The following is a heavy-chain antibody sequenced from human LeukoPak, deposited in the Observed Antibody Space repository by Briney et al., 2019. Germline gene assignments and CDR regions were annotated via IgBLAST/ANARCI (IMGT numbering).Heavy chain of an antibody. V-gene: IGHV4-39*01. CDR1: GGSISSSSYY. D-gene: IGHD3-16*02. Sequence: SETLSLTCTVSGGSISSSSYYWGWIRQPPGKGLEWIGSIYYSGSTYYNPSLKSRVTIYVDTSKNQFSLKLSSVTAADTAVYYCARHRLRLGELSPDWGQGTLVTVSS. CDR2: IYYSGST. J-gene: IGHJ4*02. CDR3: ARHRLRLGELSPD.